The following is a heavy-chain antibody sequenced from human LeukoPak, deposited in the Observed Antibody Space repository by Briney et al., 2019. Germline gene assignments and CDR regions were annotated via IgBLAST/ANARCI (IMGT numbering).Heavy chain of an antibody. CDR3: AREREAAAGRGFDY. CDR1: GYTFSVYY. J-gene: IGHJ4*02. V-gene: IGHV1-2*02. CDR2: INPNSGGT. Sequence: ASVRVSCKASGYTFSVYYIHWVRQSPGQGLEWIGWINPNSGGTNYAQKFQGRVTMTRDTSISTAYMELSRLRSDDTAVYYCAREREAAAGRGFDYRGQGTLVTVSS. D-gene: IGHD6-13*01.